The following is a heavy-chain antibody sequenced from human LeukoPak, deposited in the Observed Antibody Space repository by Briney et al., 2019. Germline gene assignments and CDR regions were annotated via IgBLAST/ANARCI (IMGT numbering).Heavy chain of an antibody. CDR3: ARDQELGGAPSFDY. V-gene: IGHV3-21*01. CDR2: ISSSSSYI. Sequence: PGGSLRLSCAASGFTFSSYSMNWVRQAPGKGLEWVSPISSSSSYIYYADSVKGRFTISRDNAKNSLYLQMNSLRAEDTAVYYCARDQELGGAPSFDYWGQGTLVTVSS. D-gene: IGHD3-16*01. CDR1: GFTFSSYS. J-gene: IGHJ4*02.